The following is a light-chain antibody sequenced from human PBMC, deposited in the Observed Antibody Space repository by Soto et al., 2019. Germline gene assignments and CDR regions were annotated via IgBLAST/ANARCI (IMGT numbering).Light chain of an antibody. CDR2: EVS. V-gene: IGLV2-14*01. CDR3: LSYTSSITWV. Sequence: QSALTQPASVSGSPGQSITISCTGTTSDVGGYNFVSWYQQHPGKAPKLMIYEVSNRPSGVSHRFSGSKSGNTASPTISGLQAEDEADYYCLSYTSSITWVFGGGTKLTVL. J-gene: IGLJ3*02. CDR1: TSDVGGYNF.